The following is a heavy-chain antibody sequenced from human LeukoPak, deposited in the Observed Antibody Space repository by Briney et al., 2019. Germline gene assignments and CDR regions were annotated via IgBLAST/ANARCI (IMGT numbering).Heavy chain of an antibody. V-gene: IGHV3-30*18. CDR1: GFTFSSYW. CDR3: AKSRTTMLDY. CDR2: ISYDGSNK. J-gene: IGHJ4*02. D-gene: IGHD1-7*01. Sequence: GGSLRLSCAASGFTFSSYWMSWVRQAPGKGLEWVAVISYDGSNKYYADSVKGRFTISRDNSKNTLYLQMNSLRAEDTAVYYCAKSRTTMLDYWGQGTLVTVSS.